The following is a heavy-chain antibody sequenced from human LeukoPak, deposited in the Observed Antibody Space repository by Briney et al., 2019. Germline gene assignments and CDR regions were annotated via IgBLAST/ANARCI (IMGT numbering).Heavy chain of an antibody. CDR3: AKGGYYERPWYFDY. Sequence: GRSLRLSCAASGFAFSHYAMHWVRQAPGKGLEWVAVISFDGTNKFYADSVKGRFTISRDNSKNALYLQMNSLRAEDTAVYYCAKGGYYERPWYFDYWGQGTLVTVSS. V-gene: IGHV3-30*18. CDR1: GFAFSHYA. CDR2: ISFDGTNK. D-gene: IGHD3-22*01. J-gene: IGHJ4*02.